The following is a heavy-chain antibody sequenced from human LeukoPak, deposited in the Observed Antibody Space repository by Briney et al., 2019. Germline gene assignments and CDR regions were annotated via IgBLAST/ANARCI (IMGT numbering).Heavy chain of an antibody. CDR3: AKGSNSGSYYAYPDY. Sequence: GGSLRLSCAASGFTFDDYAMHWVRQAPGKGLEWVSLISGDGGSTYYADSVKGRFTISRDNSKNSLYLQMSSLRTEDTALYYCAKGSNSGSYYAYPDYWGQGTLVTVSS. D-gene: IGHD1-26*01. J-gene: IGHJ4*02. CDR2: ISGDGGST. V-gene: IGHV3-43*02. CDR1: GFTFDDYA.